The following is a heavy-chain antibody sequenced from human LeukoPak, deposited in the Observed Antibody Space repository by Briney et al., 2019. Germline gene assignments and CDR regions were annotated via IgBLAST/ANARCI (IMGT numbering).Heavy chain of an antibody. D-gene: IGHD1-26*01. CDR2: INVEGSST. V-gene: IGHV3-74*01. CDR1: GFTFSNYW. CDR3: ARVKVGAMSFFDY. J-gene: IGHJ4*02. Sequence: GGSLRLSCAASGFTFSNYWMHWVRQAPGKGLVWVSRINVEGSSTSYVDSVKGRFTISRDNAKNTLSLHMSGLRAEDTAVYYCARVKVGAMSFFDYWGQGTLVTVSS.